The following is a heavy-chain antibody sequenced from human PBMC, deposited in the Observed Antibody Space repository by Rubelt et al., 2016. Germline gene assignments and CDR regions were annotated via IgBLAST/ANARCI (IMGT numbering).Heavy chain of an antibody. CDR2: IYYSGST. V-gene: IGHV4-39*01. Sequence: QLQLQESGPGLVKPSETLSLTCTVPGGSLSTTNYYWGWIRQPPGKGLQWIGNIYYSGSTYYNPSLKRRFTISADTSKNQFYLKLNSVTAADTAVYYCAPGHNDSSNSWGQGTLVTVSS. J-gene: IGHJ4*02. CDR3: APGHNDSSNS. CDR1: GGSLSTTNYY. D-gene: IGHD4-11*01.